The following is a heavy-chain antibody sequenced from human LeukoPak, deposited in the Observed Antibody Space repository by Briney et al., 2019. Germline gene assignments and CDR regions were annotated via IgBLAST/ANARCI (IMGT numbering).Heavy chain of an antibody. V-gene: IGHV3-15*01. J-gene: IGHJ4*02. CDR2: IRSKTDGGTT. D-gene: IGHD6-13*01. Sequence: PGESLRLSCAASGLPFGNAWMSWVRQAPGKGLEGVGRIRSKTDGGTTDYAAPVKGRFTISRDDSKSTLYLQTNSLKNEDTAVYYCTTRSPAAAYWGQGTLVTVSS. CDR1: GLPFGNAW. CDR3: TTRSPAAAY.